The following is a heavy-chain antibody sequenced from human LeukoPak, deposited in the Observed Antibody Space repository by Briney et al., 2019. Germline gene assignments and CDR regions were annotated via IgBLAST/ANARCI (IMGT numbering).Heavy chain of an antibody. CDR1: GFTFSSYA. CDR2: ISGNGDST. Sequence: GGSLRLSCTASGFTFSSYAMDWVRQAPGKGLDWIAVISGNGDSTHYADSVKGRFTISRDNSRNTVYLQMNSLRDEDTAIYYCAHISSSWPDYWGQGTLVTVSS. V-gene: IGHV3-23*01. CDR3: AHISSSWPDY. J-gene: IGHJ4*02. D-gene: IGHD6-13*01.